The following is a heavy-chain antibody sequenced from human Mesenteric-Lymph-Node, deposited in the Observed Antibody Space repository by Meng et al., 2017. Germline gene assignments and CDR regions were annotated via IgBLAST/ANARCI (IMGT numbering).Heavy chain of an antibody. J-gene: IGHJ4*02. CDR2: IWYDGSKK. CDR1: VFTFSSYG. CDR3: ARDLGDYGSGSSYFDY. V-gene: IGHV3-33*01. Sequence: QVQLVDSGGGVVQPGSSLRLSFSASVFTFSSYGIHWVRQAPGKGLEWVAVIWYDGSKKYYADYVKGRFTISRDDSRNTMYLQMNSLRAEDTAVYYCARDLGDYGSGSSYFDYWGQGTLVTVSS. D-gene: IGHD3-10*01.